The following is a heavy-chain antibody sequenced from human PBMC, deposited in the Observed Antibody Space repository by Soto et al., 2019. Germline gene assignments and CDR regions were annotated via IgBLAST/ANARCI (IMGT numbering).Heavy chain of an antibody. D-gene: IGHD1-26*01. V-gene: IGHV1-69*06. CDR1: GSTFNNFA. J-gene: IGHJ4*02. CDR3: ARAIKRWEVNYYFDY. CDR2: IVVMSNAA. Sequence: QVVLLQSGAEVKEPGSSVRLSCQVSGSTFNNFAFSWVRQAPGQGPEWLGGIVVMSNAADYSQRFQDRVTIPADTYTSTLYMELGSLTFDYTAVYYCARAIKRWEVNYYFDYWGQGTLVTVSS.